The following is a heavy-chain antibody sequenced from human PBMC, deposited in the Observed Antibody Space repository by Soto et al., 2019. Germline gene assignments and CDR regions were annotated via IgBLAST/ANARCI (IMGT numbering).Heavy chain of an antibody. CDR3: SRPNFGSPLDY. CDR2: IRSKANSYET. Sequence: EVQLVESGGGVVQPGGSLKLSCAASGFTFSGSAMHWVRQASGKGLEWVGRIRSKANSYETAYAASVKGRFTISRDDLKNTADMQMNSLKTEDSAVYYCSRPNFGSPLDYWGQGTLVTVSS. D-gene: IGHD3-10*01. V-gene: IGHV3-73*01. CDR1: GFTFSGSA. J-gene: IGHJ4*02.